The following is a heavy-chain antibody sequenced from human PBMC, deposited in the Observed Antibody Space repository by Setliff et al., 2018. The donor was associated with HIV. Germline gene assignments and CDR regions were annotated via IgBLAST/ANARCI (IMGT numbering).Heavy chain of an antibody. CDR1: GGSTSSDT. CDR2: IYRSGST. Sequence: PSETLSLTCSVSGGSTSSDTWSWIRQPAGQGLEWIGRIYRSGSTNYNTPLESRVTMSVDTSKNQFSLKLSSVTAADTAVYYCARELFGSGWYADSWGQGTLVTSPQ. J-gene: IGHJ4*02. V-gene: IGHV4-4*07. CDR3: ARELFGSGWYADS. D-gene: IGHD6-19*01.